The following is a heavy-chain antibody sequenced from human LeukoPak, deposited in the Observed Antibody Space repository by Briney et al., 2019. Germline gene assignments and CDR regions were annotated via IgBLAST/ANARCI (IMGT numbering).Heavy chain of an antibody. CDR2: ISYDGSNK. CDR3: ARASPSYDFWSGYSN. CDR1: GFTFSSYA. J-gene: IGHJ4*02. D-gene: IGHD3/OR15-3a*01. V-gene: IGHV3-30-3*01. Sequence: GGSLRLSCAASGFTFSSYAMHWVRQAPGKGREWVAVISYDGSNKYYADSVKGRFTISRDNSKNTLYLQMNSLRAEDTAVYYCARASPSYDFWSGYSNWGQGTLVTVSS.